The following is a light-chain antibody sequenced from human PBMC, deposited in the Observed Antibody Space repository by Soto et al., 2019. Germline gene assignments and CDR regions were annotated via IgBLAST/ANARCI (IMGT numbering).Light chain of an antibody. V-gene: IGKV1-39*01. CDR2: AAS. Sequence: DIQMTQSPSSLSASVGDRVTITCRASQSISNYLNWYQQKPGKAPKLLIYAASSRPSGVPSRFSGSGSETDFTLTISRLQPDDSATYYCQQSLSTLRTFGQGTKVEGK. CDR3: QQSLSTLRT. J-gene: IGKJ1*01. CDR1: QSISNY.